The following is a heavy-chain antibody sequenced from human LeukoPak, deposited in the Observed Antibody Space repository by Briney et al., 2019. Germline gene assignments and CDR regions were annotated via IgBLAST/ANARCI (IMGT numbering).Heavy chain of an antibody. V-gene: IGHV3-21*01. D-gene: IGHD3-10*01. J-gene: IGHJ4*02. CDR2: ISSSSSYI. CDR3: ARAPLMVRGITPPFDH. Sequence: GSLRLSCAASGFTFSSYSMNWVRQAPGKGLEWVSSISSSSSYIYYADSVKGRFTISRDNAKNTLYLQMNSLRAEDTSVYYCARAPLMVRGITPPFDHWGQGTLVTVYS. CDR1: GFTFSSYS.